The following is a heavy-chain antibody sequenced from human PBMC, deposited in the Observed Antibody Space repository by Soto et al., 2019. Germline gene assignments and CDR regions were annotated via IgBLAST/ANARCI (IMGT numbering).Heavy chain of an antibody. CDR2: ISGSGGST. CDR1: GFTFSSYA. J-gene: IGHJ4*02. D-gene: IGHD5-12*01. V-gene: IGHV3-23*01. CDR3: AKDQTPVGYTKNPPPIDY. Sequence: EVQLLESGGGLVQPGGSLRLSCAASGFTFSSYAMSWVRQAPGKGLEWVSAISGSGGSTYYADSVKGRFTFSRDNSNKTMYMQRNSLTAEDTAVYYRAKDQTPVGYTKNPPPIDYWGQGTLVTVSS.